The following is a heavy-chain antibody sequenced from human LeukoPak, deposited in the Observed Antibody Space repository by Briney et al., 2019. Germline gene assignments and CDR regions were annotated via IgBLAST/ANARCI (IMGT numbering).Heavy chain of an antibody. J-gene: IGHJ6*02. CDR3: ARGGHYDILTGYYISHYGMDV. D-gene: IGHD3-9*01. CDR1: GGSISSYY. CDR2: IYYSGST. V-gene: IGHV4-59*01. Sequence: PSETLSLTCTVSGGSISSYYWSWIRQPPGKGLEWIGYIYYSGSTNYNPSLKSRVTISVDTSKNQFSLKLSSVTAADTAVYYCARGGHYDILTGYYISHYGMDVWGQGTTVTVSS.